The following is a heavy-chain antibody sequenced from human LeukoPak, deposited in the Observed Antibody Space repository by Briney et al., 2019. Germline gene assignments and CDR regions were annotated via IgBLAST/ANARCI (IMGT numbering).Heavy chain of an antibody. J-gene: IGHJ3*02. Sequence: GGSLRLSCAASGFTFSSYGMHWVRQAPGKGLEWVAFIRYDGSNKYYADSVKGRFTISRDNSKNTLYLQMNSLRAEDTAVDYCAKSFWPPGKAAFDIWGQGTMVTVSS. V-gene: IGHV3-30*02. CDR2: IRYDGSNK. CDR1: GFTFSSYG. CDR3: AKSFWPPGKAAFDI. D-gene: IGHD3-3*01.